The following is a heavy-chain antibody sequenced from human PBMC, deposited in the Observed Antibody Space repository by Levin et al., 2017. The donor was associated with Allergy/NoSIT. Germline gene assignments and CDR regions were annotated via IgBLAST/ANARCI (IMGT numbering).Heavy chain of an antibody. CDR2: IYYSGST. V-gene: IGHV4-31*03. Sequence: PSETLSLTCTVSGGSISSGGYYWSWIRQHPGKGLEWIGYIYYSGSTNYNPSLKSRITISLDASKNQFSLKLSSVPAADTAVYYCATWRCSWYRTDFFGHWGHGTRVTVSS. CDR1: GGSISSGGYY. J-gene: IGHJ5*02. D-gene: IGHD6-13*01. CDR3: ATWRCSWYRTDFFGH.